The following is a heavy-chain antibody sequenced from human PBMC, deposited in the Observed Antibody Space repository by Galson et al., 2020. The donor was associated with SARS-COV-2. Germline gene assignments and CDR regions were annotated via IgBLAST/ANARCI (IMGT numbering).Heavy chain of an antibody. D-gene: IGHD6-19*01. CDR1: GGSVSSGSYY. Sequence: SETLSLTCTVSGGSVSSGSYYWSWIRQPPGKGLEWIGYIYYSGSTNYNPSLKSRVTISVDTSKNQFSLKLSSVTAADTAVYYCARERAVAGTIDYWGQGTLVTVSS. J-gene: IGHJ4*02. CDR3: ARERAVAGTIDY. V-gene: IGHV4-61*01. CDR2: IYYSGST.